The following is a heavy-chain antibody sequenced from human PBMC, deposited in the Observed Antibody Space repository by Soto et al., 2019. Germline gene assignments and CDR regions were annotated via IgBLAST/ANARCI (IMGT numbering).Heavy chain of an antibody. CDR3: ARGLATLPVFTFDT. Sequence: QGTLKESGPTLVKPTQTLTLTCSFSGFSLSTSGVGVGWIRQSPGKAMEWLALIYWSGDVHDRPSLKTRLSITKYPPKNNAGLIMPDMDPVDTATYYCARGLATLPVFTFDTWGRETIVAVSS. V-gene: IGHV2-5*01. J-gene: IGHJ3*02. CDR1: GFSLSTSGVG. CDR2: IYWSGDV. D-gene: IGHD6-6*01.